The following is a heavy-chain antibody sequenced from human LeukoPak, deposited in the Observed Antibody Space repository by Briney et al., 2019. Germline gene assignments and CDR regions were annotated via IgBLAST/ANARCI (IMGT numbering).Heavy chain of an antibody. J-gene: IGHJ4*02. CDR3: AREHWDFDY. D-gene: IGHD7-27*01. Sequence: PGGSLRLSCAASGFTFSNYAITWIRQAPGKGLEWVSEISGSGESTYYGDTVKGRFTISRDNSKNTLYLQMNSLRAGDTAVYYCAREHWDFDYWGQGTLVTVSS. V-gene: IGHV3-23*01. CDR2: ISGSGEST. CDR1: GFTFSNYA.